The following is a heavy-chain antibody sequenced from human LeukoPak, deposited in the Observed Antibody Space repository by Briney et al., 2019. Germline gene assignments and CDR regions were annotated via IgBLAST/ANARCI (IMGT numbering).Heavy chain of an antibody. CDR3: ARVRGVIISIFDY. D-gene: IGHD3-10*01. CDR1: GGSFSGYY. Sequence: SETLSLTCAVYGGSFSGYYWSWIRQPPGKGLEWIGEINHSGSTNYNPSLKSRATISVDTSKNQFSLKLSSVTAADTAVYYCARVRGVIISIFDYWGQGTLVTVSS. CDR2: INHSGST. J-gene: IGHJ4*02. V-gene: IGHV4-34*01.